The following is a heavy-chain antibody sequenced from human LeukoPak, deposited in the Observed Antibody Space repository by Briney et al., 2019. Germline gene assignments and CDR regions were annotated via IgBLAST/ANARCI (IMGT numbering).Heavy chain of an antibody. V-gene: IGHV3-30*18. D-gene: IGHD6-19*01. J-gene: IGHJ4*02. Sequence: GSLRLSCAASGFTFSSYGMHWVRQAPGKGLEWVAVISYDGSNKYYADSVKGRFTISRDNSKNTLYLQMNSLRAEDTAVYYSAKGGSGWYFDYWGQGTLVTVSS. CDR3: AKGGSGWYFDY. CDR1: GFTFSSYG. CDR2: ISYDGSNK.